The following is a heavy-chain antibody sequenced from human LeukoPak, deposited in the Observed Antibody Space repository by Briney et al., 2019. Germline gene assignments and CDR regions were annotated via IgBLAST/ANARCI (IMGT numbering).Heavy chain of an antibody. J-gene: IGHJ3*02. V-gene: IGHV4-39*01. Sequence: SETLSLTCTVSGGSISSSDYYWGWIRQPPGKGLEWIASIYYSGTTHYNPSHQSRVTMSVDTSKNQFSLKLSSVTAADTAVYYCARASVLRFLEWPFAPDAFDIWGQGTMVTVSS. D-gene: IGHD3-3*01. CDR2: IYYSGTT. CDR1: GGSISSSDYY. CDR3: ARASVLRFLEWPFAPDAFDI.